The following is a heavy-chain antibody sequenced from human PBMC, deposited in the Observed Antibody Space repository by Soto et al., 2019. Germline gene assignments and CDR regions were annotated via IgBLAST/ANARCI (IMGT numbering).Heavy chain of an antibody. J-gene: IGHJ4*02. CDR2: IYYNGFT. CDR3: ARGSYGYYFDS. CDR1: SGSFRPYY. Sequence: QVQLQESGPGLVKPSETLSLTCTVSSGSFRPYYWSWIRQPPGKGLEWIGYIYYNGFTDYNPSLRSRVTISVGTSKNRFSLNLSSVTAADTAVFYCARGSYGYYFDSWGQGRLVDVSS. V-gene: IGHV4-59*01. D-gene: IGHD3-10*01.